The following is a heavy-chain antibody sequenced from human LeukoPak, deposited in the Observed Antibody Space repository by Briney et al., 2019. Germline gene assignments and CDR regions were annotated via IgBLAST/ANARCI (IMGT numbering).Heavy chain of an antibody. V-gene: IGHV3-23*01. Sequence: GGSLRLSCAASGFTFSSYAMSWVRQAPGKGLEWVSAISGSGGSTYYADSVKGRFTISRDNSKNTLYLQMNSLRAEDTAVYYCATWVYGDYEIDYWGQGTLVTVSS. D-gene: IGHD4-17*01. CDR3: ATWVYGDYEIDY. J-gene: IGHJ4*02. CDR2: ISGSGGST. CDR1: GFTFSSYA.